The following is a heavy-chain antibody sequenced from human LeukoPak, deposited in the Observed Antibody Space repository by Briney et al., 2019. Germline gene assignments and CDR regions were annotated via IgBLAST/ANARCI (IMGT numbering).Heavy chain of an antibody. V-gene: IGHV3-9*01. D-gene: IGHD5-12*01. Sequence: GGSLRLSCAASGFTFDDYAMHWVRQAPGQGLEWDSGISWNSGSIGYADSVKGRFTISRDNAKNSLYLQMSSLRAEDTALYYCAKMSMATGAFDIWGQGTMVTVSS. CDR2: ISWNSGSI. J-gene: IGHJ3*02. CDR3: AKMSMATGAFDI. CDR1: GFTFDDYA.